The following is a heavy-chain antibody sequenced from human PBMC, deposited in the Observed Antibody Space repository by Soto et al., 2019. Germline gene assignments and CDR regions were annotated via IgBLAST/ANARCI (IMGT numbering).Heavy chain of an antibody. Sequence: QVQLVQSGAEVKKPGASVKVSCKASGYTFTSYYMHWVRQAPGQGLEWMGIINPSGGSTSYAQKFQGRVTMTRDTSTSTVYMELSSLRSEDTAVYYCASVAEAGNWFDPWGQGTLVTVSS. CDR3: ASVAEAGNWFDP. CDR2: INPSGGST. CDR1: GYTFTSYY. D-gene: IGHD6-19*01. J-gene: IGHJ5*02. V-gene: IGHV1-46*01.